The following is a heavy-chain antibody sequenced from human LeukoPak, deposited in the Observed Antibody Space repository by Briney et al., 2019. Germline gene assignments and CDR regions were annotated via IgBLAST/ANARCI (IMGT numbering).Heavy chain of an antibody. J-gene: IGHJ4*02. CDR1: GFTFDDYA. CDR3: AKGAGYCSSTSCYFPLDY. Sequence: GGSLRLSCAASGFTFDDYAMHWVRQAPGKGVEWVSLISWDGGSTYYADSVKGRFTISRDNSKNSLYLQMNSLRAEDTALYYCAKGAGYCSSTSCYFPLDYWGQGTLVTVSS. D-gene: IGHD2-2*03. V-gene: IGHV3-43D*03. CDR2: ISWDGGST.